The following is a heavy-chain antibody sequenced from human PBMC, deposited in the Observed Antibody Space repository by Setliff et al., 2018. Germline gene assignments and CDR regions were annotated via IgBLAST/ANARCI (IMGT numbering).Heavy chain of an antibody. Sequence: GESLKISCKASGYSFASYWIAWVRQMPGKGLEWMGVIYPGDSDTTYSPSFQGQVTISADKSINTAYLQWSSLKASDTAIYYCARVGPLTDDAFDIWGQGTMVTVSS. D-gene: IGHD1-26*01. CDR3: ARVGPLTDDAFDI. CDR1: GYSFASYW. J-gene: IGHJ3*02. CDR2: IYPGDSDT. V-gene: IGHV5-51*01.